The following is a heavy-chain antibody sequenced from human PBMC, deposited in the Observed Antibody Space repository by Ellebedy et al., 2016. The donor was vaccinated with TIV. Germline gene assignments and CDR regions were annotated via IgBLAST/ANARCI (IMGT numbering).Heavy chain of an antibody. CDR2: ISYDGSNK. V-gene: IGHV3-30*18. CDR3: AKDGGSGVWGSYRYYDY. CDR1: GFTFNSYG. Sequence: GGSLRLSCAASGFTFNSYGMHWVRQAPGKGLEWVAVISYDGSNKYYADSVKGRFTISRDISKNTLYLQMNSLRAEDTAVSYCAKDGGSGVWGSYRYYDYWGQGTLVTVSS. D-gene: IGHD3-16*02. J-gene: IGHJ4*02.